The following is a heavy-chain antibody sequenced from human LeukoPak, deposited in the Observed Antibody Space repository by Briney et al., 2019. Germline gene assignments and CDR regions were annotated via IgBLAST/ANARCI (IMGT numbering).Heavy chain of an antibody. V-gene: IGHV4-4*07. CDR2: IYTSGIT. CDR3: ARGVTYYYDSSGLDY. CDR1: GGSISSYY. Sequence: SETLSLTCTVSGGSISSYYWSWIRQPAGKGLEWIGRIYTSGITNYTPSLKSRVTMSVDTSNNHFSLKLSSVTAADTAVYYCARGVTYYYDSSGLDYWGQGTLVTVSS. D-gene: IGHD3-22*01. J-gene: IGHJ4*02.